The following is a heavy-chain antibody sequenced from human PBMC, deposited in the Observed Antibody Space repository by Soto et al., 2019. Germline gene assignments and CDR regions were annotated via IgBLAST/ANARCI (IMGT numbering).Heavy chain of an antibody. CDR2: INPSGGST. Sequence: ASVKVSCKASGYTFTSYYMHWVRQAPGQGLEWMGIINPSGGSTSYAQKFQGRVTMTRDTSTSTVYMELSSLRSEDTAVYYCAGPPPEAAGPLPSMLWFDPWGQGTLVTVSS. V-gene: IGHV1-46*01. J-gene: IGHJ5*02. CDR3: AGPPPEAAGPLPSMLWFDP. D-gene: IGHD6-13*01. CDR1: GYTFTSYY.